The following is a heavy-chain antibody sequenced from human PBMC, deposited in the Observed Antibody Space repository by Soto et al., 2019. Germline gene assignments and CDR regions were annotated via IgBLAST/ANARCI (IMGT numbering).Heavy chain of an antibody. V-gene: IGHV4-34*01. CDR3: ARESHDILTGPPWVWYFDL. CDR1: GGSFSGYY. D-gene: IGHD3-9*01. J-gene: IGHJ2*01. Sequence: QVQLQQWGAGPLRPLETLSLTCGASGGSFSGYYWAWIRQSPGKGLEWIGEINDRGSINYNPSLKSRVIISVDTSKNHYSLNLRSVTAADTAVYYCARESHDILTGPPWVWYFDLWGRGTLVTVSS. CDR2: INDRGSI.